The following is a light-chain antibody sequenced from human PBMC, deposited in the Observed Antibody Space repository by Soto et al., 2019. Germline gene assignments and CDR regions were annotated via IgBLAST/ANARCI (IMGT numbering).Light chain of an antibody. V-gene: IGKV4-1*01. CDR2: WSS. CDR3: QQYYSTPLT. J-gene: IGKJ4*01. CDR1: QSVLYTSNNKNH. Sequence: DIVMTQSPDSLAVSLGERATINCKSSQSVLYTSNNKNHLAWYQQKPGQPTNLLIYWSSTRESGVHDRFSGGGSGTDFTLTISSLQAEDVAVYYCQQYYSTPLTFGGGTKVEIK.